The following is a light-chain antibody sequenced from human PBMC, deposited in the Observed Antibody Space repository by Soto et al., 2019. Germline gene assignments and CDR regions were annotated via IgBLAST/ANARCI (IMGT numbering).Light chain of an antibody. V-gene: IGKV3-20*01. CDR2: GAS. CDR1: QSVSTNY. Sequence: EVVLTQSPGTLSLSPGERATLSCRASQSVSTNYLAWYQQRPGQAPRLRIYGASIRATGIPDRFSGSESGTDFTLTISRLESEDFAVYYCQQYGNLLWTFGQGTKVDIK. CDR3: QQYGNLLWT. J-gene: IGKJ1*01.